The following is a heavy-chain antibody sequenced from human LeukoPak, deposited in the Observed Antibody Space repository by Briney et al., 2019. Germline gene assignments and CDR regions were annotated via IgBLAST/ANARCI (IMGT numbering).Heavy chain of an antibody. J-gene: IGHJ5*02. D-gene: IGHD3-3*01. V-gene: IGHV4-39*07. Sequence: SETLSLTCTVSGGSISSSSYYWGWIRQPPGKGLEWIGSIYYSGSTYYNPSLKSRVTISVDTSKNQFSLKLSSVTAADTAVYYCARASGLRFLEPGEFDPWGQGTLVTVSS. CDR3: ARASGLRFLEPGEFDP. CDR1: GGSISSSSYY. CDR2: IYYSGST.